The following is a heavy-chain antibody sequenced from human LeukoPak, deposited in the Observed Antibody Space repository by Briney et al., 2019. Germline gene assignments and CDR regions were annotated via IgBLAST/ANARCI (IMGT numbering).Heavy chain of an antibody. CDR2: IGSKAYGGTT. J-gene: IGHJ4*02. CDR1: GFTFGDYV. D-gene: IGHD3-3*01. Sequence: PGGSLRLPCTASGFTFGDYVMSWFRQAPGKGLEWVGFIGSKAYGGTTEYAASVKGRFTISRDDSKSIAYLQMNSLKTEDTAVYYCARGGFSYYDFWSGYFDYWGQGTLVTVSS. CDR3: ARGGFSYYDFWSGYFDY. V-gene: IGHV3-49*03.